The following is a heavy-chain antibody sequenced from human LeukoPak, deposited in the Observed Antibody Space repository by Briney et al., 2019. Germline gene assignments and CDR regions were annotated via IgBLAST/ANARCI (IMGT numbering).Heavy chain of an antibody. J-gene: IGHJ4*02. CDR2: IKQDGSEK. CDR1: GFTFSSYW. D-gene: IGHD6-25*01. V-gene: IGHV3-7*01. Sequence: PGGSLRLSCAASGFTFSSYWMSWVRQAPGKGLEWVANIKQDGSEKYYVDSVKGRFTISRDNARNSLYLQMNSLRAEDTAVYYCARERPGSASAFDYWGQGTLVTVSS. CDR3: ARERPGSASAFDY.